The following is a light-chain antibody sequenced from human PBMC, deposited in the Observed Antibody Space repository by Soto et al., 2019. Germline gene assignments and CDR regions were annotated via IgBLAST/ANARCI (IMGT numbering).Light chain of an antibody. CDR3: SSFTSNRIYV. Sequence: QSALTQPTSVSGSPRQSITISCTGNHNDIGTYDYVSWYQQHPGRAPRLLIHGVTTRPSGISGRFSASKSGLTASLTISGLQPEDEADYYCSSFTSNRIYVFGPGTKVTVL. V-gene: IGLV2-14*03. J-gene: IGLJ1*01. CDR1: HNDIGTYDY. CDR2: GVT.